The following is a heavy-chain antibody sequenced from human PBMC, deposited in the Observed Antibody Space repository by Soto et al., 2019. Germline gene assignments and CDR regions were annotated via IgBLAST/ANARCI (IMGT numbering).Heavy chain of an antibody. V-gene: IGHV3-23*01. CDR3: QFFVPGFDY. CDR2: ISGTGGST. Sequence: PGGSLRLSCAASGFTVSSNYMSWVRQAPGKGLEWVSGISGTGGSTYYADSVKGRFTISRDNSKNTLYLQMNSLRAEDTAVYYCQFFVPGFDYWGRGTLVTVSS. CDR1: GFTVSSNY. D-gene: IGHD3-3*01. J-gene: IGHJ4*02.